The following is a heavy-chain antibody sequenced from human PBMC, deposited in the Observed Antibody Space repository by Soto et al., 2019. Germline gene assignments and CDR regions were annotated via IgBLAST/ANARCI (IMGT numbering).Heavy chain of an antibody. D-gene: IGHD1-26*01. Sequence: QVQLQESGPGLVKPSQTLSLTCTVSGGSISSDDYYWSWIRQPPGKGLEWIAYMYYSGITYYDPSLQSRVAISVATSKNQSSLTLSSANAEVTALNYCDRGECYALDVWGQGTTVTVSS. CDR1: GGSISSDDYY. CDR2: MYYSGIT. J-gene: IGHJ6*02. V-gene: IGHV4-30-4*01. CDR3: DRGECYALDV.